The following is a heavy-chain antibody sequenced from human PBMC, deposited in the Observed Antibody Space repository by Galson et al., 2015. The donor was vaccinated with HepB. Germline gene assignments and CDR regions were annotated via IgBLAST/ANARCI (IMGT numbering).Heavy chain of an antibody. V-gene: IGHV3-30*03. CDR2: ISYDGNNK. Sequence: SLRLSCAASGFTFSSYGMHWVRQAPGKGLEWVAVISYDGNNKYYADSVKGRFTISRDNSKNTLYLQMNGLRAEDTAVYYCAREGGGHCSGGSCYTLDYWGQGTLVTVSS. CDR3: AREGGGHCSGGSCYTLDY. J-gene: IGHJ4*02. CDR1: GFTFSSYG. D-gene: IGHD2-15*01.